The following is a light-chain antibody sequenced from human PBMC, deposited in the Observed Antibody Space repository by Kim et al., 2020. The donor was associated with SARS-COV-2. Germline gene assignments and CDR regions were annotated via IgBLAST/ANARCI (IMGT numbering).Light chain of an antibody. CDR1: QSIANY. Sequence: SPGERATLSCRASQSIANYLAWYQQRPGQPPRLLIYDATNRATGVPPRFSGGGSGTDFTLTISTLAPDDFAMYYCQQRTNWPPLTFGGGTKVDIK. CDR2: DAT. J-gene: IGKJ4*01. V-gene: IGKV3-11*01. CDR3: QQRTNWPPLT.